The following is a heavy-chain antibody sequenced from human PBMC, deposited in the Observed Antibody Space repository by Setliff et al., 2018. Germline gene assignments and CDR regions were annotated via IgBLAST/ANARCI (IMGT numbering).Heavy chain of an antibody. V-gene: IGHV1-2*02. J-gene: IGHJ4*02. CDR1: GYTFTDFY. D-gene: IGHD1-26*01. CDR2: INPYTGDT. CDR3: ARDLLGSQGRTFDL. Sequence: ASVKVSCKTSGYTFTDFYIQWVRQAPGQGLEWMGWINPYTGDTDYAPKFQGRVTVTRDTSVTTAYMDLTRLTSDDTAVYYCARDLLGSQGRTFDLWGQGTLVTVSS.